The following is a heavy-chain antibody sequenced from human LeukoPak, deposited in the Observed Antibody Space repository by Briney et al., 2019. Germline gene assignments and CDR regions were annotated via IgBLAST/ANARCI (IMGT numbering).Heavy chain of an antibody. Sequence: ASVQVSCKASGYTFTSYDINWVRLATGQGHEWMGWMSPKSGNTGYAQKFQGRVTMTRNTSTSTAYMELSSLRSEDTAVYYCARGPPNWGFDYWGQGTLATDSS. CDR1: GYTFTSYD. J-gene: IGHJ4*02. D-gene: IGHD7-27*01. CDR2: MSPKSGNT. V-gene: IGHV1-8*01. CDR3: ARGPPNWGFDY.